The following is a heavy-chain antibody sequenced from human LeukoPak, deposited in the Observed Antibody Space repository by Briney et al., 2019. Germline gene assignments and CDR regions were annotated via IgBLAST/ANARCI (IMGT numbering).Heavy chain of an antibody. D-gene: IGHD1-26*01. CDR3: AKDAVGATAYYFDY. CDR2: ISYDGSN. V-gene: IGHV3-30-3*01. J-gene: IGHJ4*02. Sequence: GGSLRLSCAASAFSFNGYTWHWVRQAPGKGLEWVALISYDGSNNADSVKGRFTISRDSSKNTLYLQMNSLRAEDTAVYYCAKDAVGATAYYFDYWGQGTLVTVSS. CDR1: AFSFNGYT.